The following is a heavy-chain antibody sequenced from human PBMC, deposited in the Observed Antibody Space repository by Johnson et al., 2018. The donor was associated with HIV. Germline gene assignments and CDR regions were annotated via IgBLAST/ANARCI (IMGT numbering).Heavy chain of an antibody. CDR2: INSDGSST. V-gene: IGHV3-74*02. J-gene: IGHJ3*02. Sequence: VLLVESGGGLVQPGGSLRLSCAASGFTFSSHWMHWVRQAPGKGLVWVSRINSDGSSTSYADSVKGRFIISRDNAKNTLYLQMNILRGEDTALYYCARAGYDIYDAFDIWGQGTMVTVSS. CDR3: ARAGYDIYDAFDI. D-gene: IGHD3-22*01. CDR1: GFTFSSHW.